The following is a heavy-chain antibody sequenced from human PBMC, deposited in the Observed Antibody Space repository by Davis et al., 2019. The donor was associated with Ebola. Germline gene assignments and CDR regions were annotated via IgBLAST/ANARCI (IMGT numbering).Heavy chain of an antibody. CDR1: GGTFSSYA. D-gene: IGHD6-13*01. Sequence: SVKVSCKASGGTFSSYAISWVRQAPGQGLEWMGGIIPIFATADYAQKFQGRVTITADESTSTAYMELSSLRSEDTAVYYCARGAQQLVLLPCFDYWGQGPLVTVSS. J-gene: IGHJ4*02. CDR3: ARGAQQLVLLPCFDY. CDR2: IIPIFATA. V-gene: IGHV1-69*13.